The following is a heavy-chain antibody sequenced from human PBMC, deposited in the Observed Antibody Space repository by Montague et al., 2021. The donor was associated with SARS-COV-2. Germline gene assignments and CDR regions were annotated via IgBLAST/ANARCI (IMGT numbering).Heavy chain of an antibody. CDR2: IYHSGST. Sequence: SETLSLTCAVSGVSIGSNNWWGWVRQPPGKGLEWIGEIYHSGSTNYNPSLKSRVTISVDKSKNQFSLKMSSVTAADTAVFYCARGLGCSGGRCCGDWLDPWGQGTLVTVSS. CDR1: GVSIGSNNW. D-gene: IGHD2-15*01. J-gene: IGHJ5*02. V-gene: IGHV4-4*02. CDR3: ARGLGCSGGRCCGDWLDP.